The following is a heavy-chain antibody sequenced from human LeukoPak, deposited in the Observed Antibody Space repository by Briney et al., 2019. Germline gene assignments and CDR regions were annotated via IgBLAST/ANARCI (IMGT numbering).Heavy chain of an antibody. Sequence: QPGVSLRLSCAASGFTFSSYSMNRVRQAPGKGLEWVANIKQDGSKKSYVDSVKGRFTISRDNAKNSLYLQMNSLRAEDTAIYYCTRVGYIDEGIDYWGQGTLVTVSS. V-gene: IGHV3-7*04. CDR1: GFTFSSYS. D-gene: IGHD5-24*01. CDR2: IKQDGSKK. J-gene: IGHJ4*02. CDR3: TRVGYIDEGIDY.